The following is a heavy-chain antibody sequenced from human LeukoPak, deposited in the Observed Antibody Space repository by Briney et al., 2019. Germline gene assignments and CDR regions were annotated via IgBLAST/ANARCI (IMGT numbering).Heavy chain of an antibody. J-gene: IGHJ4*02. V-gene: IGHV1-2*02. Sequence: ASVKVSCKAFGYTFTGYYMHWVRQAPGQGLEWMGWINPNSGGTNYAQKFQGRVTMTSDTSISTAYMELSRLRSDDTAVYYCARDRGYYDSSGPLVYWGQGTLVTVSS. CDR2: INPNSGGT. CDR1: GYTFTGYY. CDR3: ARDRGYYDSSGPLVY. D-gene: IGHD3-22*01.